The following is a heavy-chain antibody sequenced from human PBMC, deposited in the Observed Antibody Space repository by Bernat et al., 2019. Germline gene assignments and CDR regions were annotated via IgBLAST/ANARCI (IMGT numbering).Heavy chain of an antibody. Sequence: EVQLVESGGGLVKPGGSLRLSCAASGFTFSSYSMNWVRQAPGKGLEWVSYISSSCSYIYYADSVKGRFTISRDNAKNSLYLQMNSLRAEDTAVYYCARETGDPHFDYWGQGTLVTVSS. J-gene: IGHJ4*02. D-gene: IGHD4-17*01. CDR3: ARETGDPHFDY. CDR2: ISSSCSYI. V-gene: IGHV3-21*05. CDR1: GFTFSSYS.